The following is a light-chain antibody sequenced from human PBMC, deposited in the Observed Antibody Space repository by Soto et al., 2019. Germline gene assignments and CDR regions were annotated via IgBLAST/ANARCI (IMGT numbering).Light chain of an antibody. CDR3: SSYTSSSTLV. CDR1: SSNIGAGYD. Sequence: QSVLTQPPSVSGAPGQRVTISCTGSSSNIGAGYDVHWYQQLPGTAPKLLIYGNSNRPSGVPDRFSGSKSGTSASLAITGLQAEDEADYYCSSYTSSSTLVFGTGTKVTVL. CDR2: GNS. J-gene: IGLJ1*01. V-gene: IGLV1-40*01.